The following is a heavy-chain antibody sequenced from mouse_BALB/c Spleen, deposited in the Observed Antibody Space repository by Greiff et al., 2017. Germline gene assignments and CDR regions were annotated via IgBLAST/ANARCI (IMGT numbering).Heavy chain of an antibody. CDR1: GFTFSSYA. V-gene: IGHV5-6-5*01. Sequence: EVMLVESGGGLVKPGGSLKLSCAASGFTFSSYAMSWVRQTPEKRLEWVASISSGGSTYYPDSVKGRFTISRDNARNILYLQMSSLRSEDTAMYYCARRGDYGSSYGYWGQGTTLTVSS. CDR3: ARRGDYGSSYGY. D-gene: IGHD1-1*01. J-gene: IGHJ2*01. CDR2: ISSGGST.